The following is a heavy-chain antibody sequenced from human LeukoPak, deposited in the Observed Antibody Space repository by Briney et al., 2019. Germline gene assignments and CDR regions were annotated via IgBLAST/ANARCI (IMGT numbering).Heavy chain of an antibody. D-gene: IGHD3-3*01. Sequence: PSETLSLTCTVSGGSISSYYWSWIRQPPGKGLKWIGYIYYSGSTNYNPSLKSRVTISVDTSKNQFSLKLSSVTAADTAVYYCARIRFLEWLTPHYFDYWGQGTLVTVSS. CDR3: ARIRFLEWLTPHYFDY. CDR1: GGSISSYY. CDR2: IYYSGST. V-gene: IGHV4-59*01. J-gene: IGHJ4*02.